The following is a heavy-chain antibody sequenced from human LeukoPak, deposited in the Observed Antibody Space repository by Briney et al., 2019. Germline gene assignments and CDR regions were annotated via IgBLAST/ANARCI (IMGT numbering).Heavy chain of an antibody. V-gene: IGHV4-34*01. D-gene: IGHD6-19*01. CDR2: INHSGST. CDR3: ARHRKSWYSSGWYDY. CDR1: GGSFSGYY. J-gene: IGHJ4*02. Sequence: SETLSLTCAVYGGSFSGYYWGWIRQPPGKGLEWIGEINHSGSTNYNPSLKSRVTISVDTSKNQFSLKLSSVTAADTAVYYCARHRKSWYSSGWYDYWGQGTLVTVSS.